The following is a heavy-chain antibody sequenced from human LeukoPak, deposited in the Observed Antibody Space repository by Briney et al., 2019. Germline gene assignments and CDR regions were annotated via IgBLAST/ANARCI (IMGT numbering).Heavy chain of an antibody. J-gene: IGHJ4*01. CDR1: GGSFSGYS. CDR2: INHRGST. Sequence: PSETLSLTCAVYGGSFSGYSWNWIRQPPGEGLEWIGEINHRGSTNYNPSLKSRVTLSVDMSKNQFSLKLRSVTAADTAVYYCARRPETARPDYFDYWGHGILVTVSS. V-gene: IGHV4-34*01. D-gene: IGHD6-6*01. CDR3: ARRPETARPDYFDY.